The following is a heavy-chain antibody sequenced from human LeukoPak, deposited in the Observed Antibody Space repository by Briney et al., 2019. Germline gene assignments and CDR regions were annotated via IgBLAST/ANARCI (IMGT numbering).Heavy chain of an antibody. CDR2: ISRSSNNT. J-gene: IGHJ4*02. CDR1: GFTFSAYA. Sequence: PGGSLRLSCAASGFTFSAYAMSWVRQAPGKGLEWVSTISRSSNNTYYAESVKGRFTISRDNSRTTLSLRMSSLRGDDTAVYYCAKGPLYCSGASCYSVDYWGQGTLVTVSS. V-gene: IGHV3-23*01. D-gene: IGHD2-15*01. CDR3: AKGPLYCSGASCYSVDY.